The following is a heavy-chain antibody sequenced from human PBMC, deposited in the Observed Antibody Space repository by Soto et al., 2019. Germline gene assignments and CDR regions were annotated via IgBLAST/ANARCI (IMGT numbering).Heavy chain of an antibody. D-gene: IGHD6-13*01. Sequence: QVQLQESGPGLVKPSQTLSLTCTVSGGSISSGGYYWSWIRQHPGKGLEWIGYIYYSGSTYYNPSLKGRVTISVDTSKNQFSLKLSSVTAADTAVYYCATTGYSSSWYFGRGWFDPWGQGTLVTVSS. CDR1: GGSISSGGYY. V-gene: IGHV4-31*03. J-gene: IGHJ5*02. CDR2: IYYSGST. CDR3: ATTGYSSSWYFGRGWFDP.